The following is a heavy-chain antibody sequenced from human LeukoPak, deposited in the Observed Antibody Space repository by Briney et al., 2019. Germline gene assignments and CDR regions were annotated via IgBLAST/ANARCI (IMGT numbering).Heavy chain of an antibody. V-gene: IGHV4-59*01. D-gene: IGHD2-2*01. CDR2: IDNSGST. CDR1: RGSISSYY. Sequence: SETLSLTCTVSRGSISSYYWSWIRQPPGKGLEWIGYIDNSGSTNSNPSLKSRVAMSVDTSKNEFSLKLSSVTAADTAVYYCARGQVPAARGYNWFDPWGQGTLVTVSS. J-gene: IGHJ5*02. CDR3: ARGQVPAARGYNWFDP.